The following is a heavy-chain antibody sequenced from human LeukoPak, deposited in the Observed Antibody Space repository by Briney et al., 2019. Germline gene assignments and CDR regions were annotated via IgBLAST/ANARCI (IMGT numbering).Heavy chain of an antibody. J-gene: IGHJ6*02. CDR2: MDPNSGNT. CDR1: GYTFTTYD. CDR3: ARTYYYDSADFRILYGMDV. V-gene: IGHV1-8*01. D-gene: IGHD3-22*01. Sequence: ASVKVSCKASGYTFTTYDINWVRQATGQGLEWMGWMDPNSGNTGYAQKFQGRVTMTRDTSIRTAYMELSSLRSEDTAVYYCARTYYYDSADFRILYGMDVWGQGTTVTVSS.